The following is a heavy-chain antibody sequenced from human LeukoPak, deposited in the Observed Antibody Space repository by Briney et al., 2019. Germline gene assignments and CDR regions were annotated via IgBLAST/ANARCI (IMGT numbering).Heavy chain of an antibody. V-gene: IGHV4-4*02. CDR3: ARDAYDYGHT. Sequence: KPSETLSLTCAVTGGSITNDNWWSWVRQPPGKGLEWIGEIYHSGSTKCNPSLKSRVIMSVDKSKNQFSLNLTSVTAADTAVYYCARDAYDYGHTLGQGTLVTVSS. CDR1: GGSITNDNW. CDR2: IYHSGST. D-gene: IGHD3-16*01. J-gene: IGHJ5*02.